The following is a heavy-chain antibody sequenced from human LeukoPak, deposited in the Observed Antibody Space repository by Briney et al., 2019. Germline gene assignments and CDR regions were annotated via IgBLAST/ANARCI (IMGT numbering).Heavy chain of an antibody. J-gene: IGHJ4*02. Sequence: GGSLRLSCAASGFTFSSYAMHWVRQAPGKGLEWVAVISYDGSNKYYADSVKGRFTISRDNSKNTLYLQMNSLRAEDTAVYYCARGGDVVVTAREHYFDYWGQGTLVTVSS. CDR2: ISYDGSNK. CDR3: ARGGDVVVTAREHYFDY. V-gene: IGHV3-30-3*01. D-gene: IGHD2-21*02. CDR1: GFTFSSYA.